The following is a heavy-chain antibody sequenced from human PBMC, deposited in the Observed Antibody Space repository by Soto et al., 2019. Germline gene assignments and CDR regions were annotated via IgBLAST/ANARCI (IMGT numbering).Heavy chain of an antibody. CDR1: GGSISSGDYY. Sequence: SETLSLTCADSGGSISSGDYYWSWLRHPPGKGLEWVGYIYYSGSTDYNPYLKSPVTKLVDKSKNQFSLKLSLVTAADTAEYYCAREQDDYDWRSYRKTVDAIEIWGQGTTVTVS. CDR3: AREQDDYDWRSYRKTVDAIEI. J-gene: IGHJ3*02. V-gene: IGHV4-30-4*01. CDR2: IYYSGST. D-gene: IGHD3-16*02.